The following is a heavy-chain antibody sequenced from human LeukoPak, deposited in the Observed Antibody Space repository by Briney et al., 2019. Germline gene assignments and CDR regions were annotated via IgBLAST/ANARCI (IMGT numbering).Heavy chain of an antibody. CDR2: ISGSGGST. CDR3: ANPSDCGAPFDY. J-gene: IGHJ4*02. D-gene: IGHD2-21*01. CDR1: GFTFSSYA. V-gene: IGHV3-23*01. Sequence: GGSLRLSCAASGFTFSSYAMSWVRQAPGKGLEWVSAISGSGGSTYYADSVNGRFTISRDNSTNTLYLQMNSLRAEDTAVYYCANPSDCGAPFDYWGQGNLVTVSS.